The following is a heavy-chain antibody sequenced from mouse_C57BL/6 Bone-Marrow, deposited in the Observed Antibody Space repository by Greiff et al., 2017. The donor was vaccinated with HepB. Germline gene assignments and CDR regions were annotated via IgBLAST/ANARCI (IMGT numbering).Heavy chain of an antibody. CDR1: GFTFSSYG. V-gene: IGHV5-6*01. CDR2: ISSGGSYT. J-gene: IGHJ2*01. Sequence: EVQGVESGGDLVKPGGSLKLSCAASGFTFSSYGMSWVRQTPDKRLEWVATISSGGSYTYYPDSVKGRFTISRDNAKNTLYLQMTSLKSEDTAMYYCARRSYDYCDYWGQGTTLTVSS. D-gene: IGHD2-3*01. CDR3: ARRSYDYCDY.